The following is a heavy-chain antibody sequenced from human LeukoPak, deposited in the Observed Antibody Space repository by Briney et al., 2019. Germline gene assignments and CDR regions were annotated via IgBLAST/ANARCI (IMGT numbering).Heavy chain of an antibody. CDR2: ITHEGGDA. J-gene: IGHJ5*01. Sequence: GGSLRLSCAGSGFTFSAHWMHWVRQGPGKGLVWVARITHEGGDANYADSVKGRFTISRDNANKVLYLEMNSLTAGDTGVYYCARVLTYFDLWGQGTLVTVSS. CDR1: GFTFSAHW. V-gene: IGHV3-74*01. CDR3: ARVLTYFDL.